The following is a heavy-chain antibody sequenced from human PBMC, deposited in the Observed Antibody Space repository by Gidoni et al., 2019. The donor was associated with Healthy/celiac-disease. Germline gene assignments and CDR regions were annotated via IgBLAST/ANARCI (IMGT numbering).Heavy chain of an antibody. D-gene: IGHD5-18*01. CDR3: ARQEDTAMVSGGFDY. V-gene: IGHV4-39*01. Sequence: YYNPSLKSRVTISVDTSKNQFSLKLSSVTAADTAVYYCARQEDTAMVSGGFDYWGQGTLVTVSS. J-gene: IGHJ4*02.